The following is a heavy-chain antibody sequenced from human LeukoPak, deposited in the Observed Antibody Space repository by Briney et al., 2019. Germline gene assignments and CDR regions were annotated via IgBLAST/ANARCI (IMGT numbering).Heavy chain of an antibody. CDR1: GYTFTSYD. Sequence: APGKLSCKAAGYTFTSYDINWGRQATGQGLEWRWGMNPNSGNTGYAKKFQGRVTMTRNPSISTAYMELSSLRSEDTAVYYCARGPSGSSNWFDPWGQGTLVTVSS. D-gene: IGHD1-26*01. CDR3: ARGPSGSSNWFDP. V-gene: IGHV1-8*02. CDR2: MNPNSGNT. J-gene: IGHJ5*02.